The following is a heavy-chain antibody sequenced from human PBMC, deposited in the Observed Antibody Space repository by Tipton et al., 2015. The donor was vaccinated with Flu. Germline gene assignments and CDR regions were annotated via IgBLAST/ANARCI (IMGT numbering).Heavy chain of an antibody. CDR1: GGSISSYY. CDR2: IYYSGST. CDR3: VRVVNWNSSPWYWYFDL. V-gene: IGHV4-59*08. Sequence: TLSLTCTVSGGSISSYYWSWIRQPPGKGLEWIGYIYYSGSTNYNPSLKSRVTVSMDMSKNQFSLKMTSVTAADTAVFYCVRVVNWNSSPWYWYFDLWGRGTLVTVSS. D-gene: IGHD1-7*01. J-gene: IGHJ2*01.